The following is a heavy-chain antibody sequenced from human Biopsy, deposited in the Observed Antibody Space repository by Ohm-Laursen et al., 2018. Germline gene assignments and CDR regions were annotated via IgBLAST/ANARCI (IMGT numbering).Heavy chain of an antibody. CDR1: GFPFTGFS. Sequence: SLRLSCAASGFPFTGFSMDWVRQAPGKGLEWVASITSGSSYIYYADSVKGRFTISRDNPKNSLYLQMNSLRADDSAVYFCARKQPALSGGGGWFDSWGQGTLVIVSS. J-gene: IGHJ5*01. CDR3: ARKQPALSGGGGWFDS. V-gene: IGHV3-21*01. CDR2: ITSGSSYI. D-gene: IGHD6-19*01.